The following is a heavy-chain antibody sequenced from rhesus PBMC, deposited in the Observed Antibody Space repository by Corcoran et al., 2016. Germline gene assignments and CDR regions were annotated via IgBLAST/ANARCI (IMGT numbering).Heavy chain of an antibody. CDR2: NSGDRGNA. Sequence: QVQLQESGPGLVKPSETLSLTCRVAGASISSTCWNWVRQPPGKGLEWIGENSGDRGNANYNPFLKSRLSISKDASKNQFSLKLSSVTAADTAVYFCVRDFLNAQVWFFDVWGPGTPIIVSS. J-gene: IGHJ2*01. CDR3: VRDFLNAQVWFFDV. CDR1: GASISSTC. V-gene: IGHV4-80*01. D-gene: IGHD2-2*01.